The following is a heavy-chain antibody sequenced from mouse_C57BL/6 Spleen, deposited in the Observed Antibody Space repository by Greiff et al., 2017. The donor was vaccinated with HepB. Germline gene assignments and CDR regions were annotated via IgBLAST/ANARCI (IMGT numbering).Heavy chain of an antibody. CDR3: ARGRNWYFDV. V-gene: IGHV5-17*01. J-gene: IGHJ1*03. Sequence: EVHLVESGGGLVKPGGSLKLSCAASGFTFSDYGMHWVRQAPEKGLEWVAYISSGSSTIYYADTVKGRFTISRDNAKNTLFLQMTSLRSEDTAMYYCARGRNWYFDVWGTGTTVTVSS. CDR2: ISSGSSTI. CDR1: GFTFSDYG.